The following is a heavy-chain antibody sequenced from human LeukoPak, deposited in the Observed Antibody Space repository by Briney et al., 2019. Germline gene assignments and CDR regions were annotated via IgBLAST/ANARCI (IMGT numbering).Heavy chain of an antibody. J-gene: IGHJ5*02. V-gene: IGHV1-18*01. Sequence: GASVKVSCKASGYTFPTYAISWVRQAPGQGLEWIGWISTYNGDTKYAQKLQGRVTMTTDTSTTTAFMELRSLRSDDTAVYYCARAGDSGNLAWGQGTLVTVSS. CDR1: GYTFPTYA. CDR2: ISTYNGDT. D-gene: IGHD1-26*01. CDR3: ARAGDSGNLA.